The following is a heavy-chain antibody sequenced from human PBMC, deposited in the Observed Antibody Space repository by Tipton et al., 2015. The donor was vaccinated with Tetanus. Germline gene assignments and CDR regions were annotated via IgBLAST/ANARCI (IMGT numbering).Heavy chain of an antibody. CDR2: IYYSGST. CDR3: ARDPTYSPGPFDP. CDR1: GGSISSGDYY. V-gene: IGHV4-30-4*01. Sequence: TLSLTCTVSGGSISSGDYYWSWIRQPPGKGLEWIGYIYYSGSTYYNPSLKSRVTISVDTSKNQFSLKLSSVTAADTAVYYCARDPTYSPGPFDPWGQGTLVTVSS. D-gene: IGHD4-11*01. J-gene: IGHJ5*02.